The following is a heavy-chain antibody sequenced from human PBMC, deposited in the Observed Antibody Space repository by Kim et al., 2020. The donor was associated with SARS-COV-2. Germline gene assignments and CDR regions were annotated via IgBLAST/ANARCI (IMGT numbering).Heavy chain of an antibody. Sequence: SETLSLTCTVSGGSISSSSYYWGWIRQPPGKGLEWIGSIYYSGSTYYNPSLKSRVTISVDTSKNQFSLKLSSVTAADTAVYYCARHVPYYYDSSGYYRGWFDPWGQGTLVTVSS. CDR2: IYYSGST. CDR1: GGSISSSSYY. CDR3: ARHVPYYYDSSGYYRGWFDP. D-gene: IGHD3-22*01. J-gene: IGHJ5*02. V-gene: IGHV4-39*01.